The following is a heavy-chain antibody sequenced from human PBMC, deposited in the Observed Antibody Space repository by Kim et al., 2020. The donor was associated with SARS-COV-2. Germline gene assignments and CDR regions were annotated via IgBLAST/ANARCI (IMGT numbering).Heavy chain of an antibody. V-gene: IGHV4-39*07. CDR3: ARDFIAAAYFDY. CDR1: GGSISSSSYY. D-gene: IGHD6-13*01. CDR2: IYYSGST. Sequence: SETLSLTCTVSGGSISSSSYYWGWIRQPPGKGLEWIGSIYYSGSTYYNPSLKSRVTISVDTSKNQFSLKLSSVTAADTAVYYCARDFIAAAYFDYWGQGTLVTVSS. J-gene: IGHJ4*02.